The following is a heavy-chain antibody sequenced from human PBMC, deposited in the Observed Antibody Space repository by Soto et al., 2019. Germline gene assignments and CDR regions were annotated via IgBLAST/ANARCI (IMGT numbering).Heavy chain of an antibody. CDR2: MNPNSGNT. CDR1: GYTFTSYG. Sequence: GASVKVSCKASGYTFTSYGISWVRQATGQGLEWMGWMNPNSGNTGYAQKFQGRVTMTRNTSISTAYMELSSLRSEDTAVYYCARGALTYYMDVWGKGTTVTVSS. V-gene: IGHV1-8*02. CDR3: ARGALTYYMDV. J-gene: IGHJ6*03.